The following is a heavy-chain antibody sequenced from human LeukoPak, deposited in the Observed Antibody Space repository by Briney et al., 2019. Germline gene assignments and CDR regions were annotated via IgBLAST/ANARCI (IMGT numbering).Heavy chain of an antibody. Sequence: PSETLSLTCTVSGGSITSSYWSWVRQPPGQGLEWIGEISLSGVTNYNPSLKSRVTMSPDRSKNHLSLTLTSVTAADTAVYYCSRESGAFSPFGYWGQGTLVTVSS. CDR2: ISLSGVT. CDR1: GGSITSSY. CDR3: SRESGAFSPFGY. J-gene: IGHJ4*02. D-gene: IGHD1-26*01. V-gene: IGHV4-59*12.